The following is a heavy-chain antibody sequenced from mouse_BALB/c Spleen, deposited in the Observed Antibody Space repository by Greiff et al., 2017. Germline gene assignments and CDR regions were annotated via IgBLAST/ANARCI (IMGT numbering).Heavy chain of an antibody. J-gene: IGHJ3*01. D-gene: IGHD1-2*01. Sequence: LQQPGSELVRPGASVKLSCKASGYTFTSYWMHWVKQRPGQGLEWIGNIYPGSGSTNYDEKFKSKATLTVDTSSSTAYMQLSSLTSEDSAVYYCTGVITTASWFAYWGQGTLVTVSA. V-gene: IGHV1S22*01. CDR1: GYTFTSYW. CDR3: TGVITTASWFAY. CDR2: IYPGSGST.